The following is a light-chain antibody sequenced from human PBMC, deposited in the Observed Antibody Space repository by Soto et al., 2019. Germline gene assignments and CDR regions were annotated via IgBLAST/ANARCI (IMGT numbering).Light chain of an antibody. V-gene: IGKV3-15*01. CDR3: QQYNNWPFT. CDR2: GES. CDR1: QSVSSN. Sequence: EIVMTQSPATLSVSPGERATLSCWASQSVSSNLAWYQQKPGQAPRLLIYGESTRATGIPARFSGSGSGTEFTLTISSLQSEDFEVYYCQQYNNWPFTFGPGTKVDIK. J-gene: IGKJ3*01.